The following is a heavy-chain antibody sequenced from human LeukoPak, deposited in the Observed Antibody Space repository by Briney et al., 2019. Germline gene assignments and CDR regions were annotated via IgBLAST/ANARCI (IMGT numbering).Heavy chain of an antibody. CDR2: VEQDGSEK. CDR3: ARSLAAGFDI. CDR1: GFTFSSYW. D-gene: IGHD6-25*01. V-gene: IGHV3-7*04. Sequence: GGSLRLSCAASGFTFSSYWMSWVRQAPGKGLEWVANVEQDGSEKYYVDSVKGRFTISRDNAKNSLNLQMNSLRAEDTAVYYCARSLAAGFDIWGQGAMVTVPS. J-gene: IGHJ3*02.